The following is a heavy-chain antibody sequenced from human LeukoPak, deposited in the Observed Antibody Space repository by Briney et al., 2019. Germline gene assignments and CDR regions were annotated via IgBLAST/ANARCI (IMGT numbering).Heavy chain of an antibody. CDR2: INAGNGNT. V-gene: IGHV1-3*01. D-gene: IGHD3-22*01. Sequence: ASVKVSCKASGYTFTTYAMHWVRQAPGQRLEWMGWINAGNGNTKYSQKFQGRVTITRDTSASKAYMELSSLRSEDTAIYYCARFTMTRGWFDPWGQGALVTVSS. CDR3: ARFTMTRGWFDP. CDR1: GYTFTTYA. J-gene: IGHJ5*02.